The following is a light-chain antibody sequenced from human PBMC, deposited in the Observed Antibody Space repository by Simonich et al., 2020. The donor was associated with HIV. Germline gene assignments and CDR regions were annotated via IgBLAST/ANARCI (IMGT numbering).Light chain of an antibody. V-gene: IGKV3-15*01. J-gene: IGKJ2*01. Sequence: EIMMTQSPATLSVSPGERATLSCRASQSISNNLAWYQQKPGQAPRLLIYGASTRATGIPARFSGSGSGTEFTLTISSLQPEDFATYYCQQFNSYPYTFGLGTKLEIK. CDR3: QQFNSYPYT. CDR2: GAS. CDR1: QSISNN.